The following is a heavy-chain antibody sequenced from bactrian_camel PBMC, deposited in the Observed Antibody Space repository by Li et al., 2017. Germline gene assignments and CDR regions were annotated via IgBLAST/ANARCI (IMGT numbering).Heavy chain of an antibody. J-gene: IGHJ6*01. V-gene: IGHV3S1*01. CDR3: TADPWGWAQDRPCKGLGDFGDFGY. Sequence: HVQLVESGGGSVQAGGSLRLSCATSGSTMSTYCMSWVRQPPGKKLEWVSSITASGTTSYSNSVKGRFTISRDNAENTLYLQMNNLTLDDTSTYFCTADPWGWAQDRPCKGLGDFGDFGYWGQGTQVTVS. CDR2: ITASGTT. D-gene: IGHD4*01. CDR1: GSTMSTYC.